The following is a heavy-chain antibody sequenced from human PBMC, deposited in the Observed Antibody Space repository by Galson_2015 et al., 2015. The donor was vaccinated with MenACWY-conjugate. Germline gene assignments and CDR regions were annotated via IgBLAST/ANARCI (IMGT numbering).Heavy chain of an antibody. D-gene: IGHD3-3*01. CDR1: GFSLSNARMG. Sequence: PALVKPTQTLTLTCTVSGFSLSNARMGVSWIRQPPGKALEWLAHIFSNDEKSYSTSLKSRLTISKDTSKSQVVLTMTNMDPVDTATYYCARIHDFWSGYYSIDYWGQGTLVTVSS. CDR3: ARIHDFWSGYYSIDY. J-gene: IGHJ4*02. CDR2: IFSNDEK. V-gene: IGHV2-26*01.